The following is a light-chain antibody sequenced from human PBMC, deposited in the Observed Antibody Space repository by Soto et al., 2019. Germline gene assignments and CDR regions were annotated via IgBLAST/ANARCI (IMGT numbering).Light chain of an antibody. J-gene: IGLJ3*02. Sequence: QSALTQPRSVSGSPGQSVTISCTGTGSDVVAYNYVSWYQQHPGKAPKLIIYDVSRRPSGVPDRCSGSKSGNTASLTISGLQADDESDYYCKSYAGSGNWVFGGGTKLTVL. CDR2: DVS. V-gene: IGLV2-11*01. CDR3: KSYAGSGNWV. CDR1: GSDVVAYNY.